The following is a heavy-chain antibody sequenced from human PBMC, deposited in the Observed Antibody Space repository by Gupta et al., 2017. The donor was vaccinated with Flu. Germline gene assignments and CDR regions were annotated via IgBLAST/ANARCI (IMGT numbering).Heavy chain of an antibody. J-gene: IGHJ4*02. V-gene: IGHV3-7*01. D-gene: IGHD6-19*01. Sequence: TFSGFWMTWVRQVPGKGLEWVANINQDATNSLYVGSVKGRFAISRDNAKSSLYLQMNSLTVEDTAVYYCARTGRSGWNIDYWGQGTLVTVSS. CDR1: TFSGFW. CDR3: ARTGRSGWNIDY. CDR2: INQDATNS.